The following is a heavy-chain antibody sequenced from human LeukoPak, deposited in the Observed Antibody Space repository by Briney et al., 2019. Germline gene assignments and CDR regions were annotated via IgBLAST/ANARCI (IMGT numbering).Heavy chain of an antibody. CDR2: IYSGGNT. CDR1: GFSVSSSY. Sequence: PGGSLRLSCAASGFSVSSSYMSWVRQAPGKGLEWVSVIYSGGNTYYADSVKGRFTISRDNSKNSLLLQMNSLRAEDTAVYYCAKKSTTVVTYYFDYWGQGILVTVSS. CDR3: AKKSTTVVTYYFDY. D-gene: IGHD4-23*01. V-gene: IGHV3-66*01. J-gene: IGHJ4*02.